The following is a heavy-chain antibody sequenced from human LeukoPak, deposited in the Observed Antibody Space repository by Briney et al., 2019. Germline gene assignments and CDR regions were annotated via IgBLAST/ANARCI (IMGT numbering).Heavy chain of an antibody. V-gene: IGHV3-23*01. CDR3: AKGGYYDFWSGYYSGAFDI. CDR2: ISGNGAYT. J-gene: IGHJ3*02. Sequence: GGSLRLSCVASGFTFSNYAMSWVRQAPGKGLDWVSTISGNGAYTYYADSVKGRFTISRDNSKNTLYLQMNSLRAEDTAVYYCAKGGYYDFWSGYYSGAFDIWGQGTMVTVSS. D-gene: IGHD3-3*01. CDR1: GFTFSNYA.